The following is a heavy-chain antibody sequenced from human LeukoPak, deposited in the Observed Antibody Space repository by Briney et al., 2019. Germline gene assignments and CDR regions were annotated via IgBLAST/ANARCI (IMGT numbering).Heavy chain of an antibody. Sequence: PSETLSLXCTVSGGSISSYYWSWIRQPPGKGLEWIGYIYYSGSTNYNPSLKSRVTISVDTSKNQFSLKLSSVTAADTAVYYCARARGLYDSSGYPLDAFDIWGQGTMVTVSS. J-gene: IGHJ3*02. CDR3: ARARGLYDSSGYPLDAFDI. V-gene: IGHV4-59*01. CDR1: GGSISSYY. CDR2: IYYSGST. D-gene: IGHD3-22*01.